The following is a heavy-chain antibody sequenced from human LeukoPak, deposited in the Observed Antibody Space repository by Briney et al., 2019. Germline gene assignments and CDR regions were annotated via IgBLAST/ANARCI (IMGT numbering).Heavy chain of an antibody. Sequence: SQTLSLTCTVSGGSISSGSYYWSWIRQPAGKGLEWIGRIYTSGSTKYNPSLKSRVTISVDRSKNQFSLKLSSVTAADTAVYYCARTYCGGDCRGYYYHYYMDVWGKGATVTISS. CDR3: ARTYCGGDCRGYYYHYYMDV. J-gene: IGHJ6*03. CDR2: IYTSGST. CDR1: GGSISSGSYY. V-gene: IGHV4-61*02. D-gene: IGHD2-21*02.